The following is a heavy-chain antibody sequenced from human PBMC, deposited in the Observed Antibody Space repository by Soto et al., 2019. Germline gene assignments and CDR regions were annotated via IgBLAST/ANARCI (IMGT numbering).Heavy chain of an antibody. CDR1: GFTFSSYW. D-gene: IGHD2-2*02. CDR3: AREMDIVVVPAAITARSAFDI. V-gene: IGHV3-7*03. J-gene: IGHJ3*02. CDR2: IKHDGSEK. Sequence: EVQLVESGGGLVQPGGSLRLSCAASGFTFSSYWMSWVRQAPGKGLEWVANIKHDGSEKYYVDSVKGRFTISRDNAKNSLYLQMNSLRAEDTAVYYCAREMDIVVVPAAITARSAFDIWGQGTMVTVSS.